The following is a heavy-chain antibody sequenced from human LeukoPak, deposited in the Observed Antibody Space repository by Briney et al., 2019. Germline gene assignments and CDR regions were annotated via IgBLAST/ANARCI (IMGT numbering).Heavy chain of an antibody. CDR1: GYTFTGYY. J-gene: IGHJ6*02. D-gene: IGHD5-18*01. Sequence: GASVKVSCKASGYTFTGYYMHWVRQAPGQGLEWMGWINPNSGGTNYAQKFQGRVTMTRETSISTAYMELSRLRSDDTAVYYCARDNSGVDTAMVTNYYYYGMDVWGQGTTVTVYS. CDR2: INPNSGGT. CDR3: ARDNSGVDTAMVTNYYYYGMDV. V-gene: IGHV1-2*02.